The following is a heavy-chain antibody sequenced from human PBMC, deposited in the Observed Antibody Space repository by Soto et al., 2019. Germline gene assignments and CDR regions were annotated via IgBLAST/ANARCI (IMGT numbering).Heavy chain of an antibody. Sequence: QVQLQESGPGLVKPSQTLSLTCTVSGGSINSGGYCWSWIRQHPGKGLDWIGCISYGGSTSYNPPLTSRVTISVDTSTNQFSLKLTSVTAADTAVYYCSRGILVWGQGALITVSS. J-gene: IGHJ4*02. V-gene: IGHV4-31*03. CDR3: SRGILV. CDR2: ISYGGST. D-gene: IGHD5-18*01. CDR1: GGSINSGGYC.